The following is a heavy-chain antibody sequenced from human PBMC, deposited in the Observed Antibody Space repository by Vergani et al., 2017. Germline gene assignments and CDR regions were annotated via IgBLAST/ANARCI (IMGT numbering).Heavy chain of an antibody. J-gene: IGHJ5*02. V-gene: IGHV1-69*12. CDR3: ARDLGGYSCYGEIWFDP. Sequence: QVQLVQSGAEVKKPGSSVKVSCKASGGTFSSYAISWVRQAPGQGLEWMGGIIPIFGTANYAQKFQGRVTITADESTSTAYMELSSLRSEDTAVYYCARDLGGYSCYGEIWFDPWGQGTLVTVSS. CDR2: IIPIFGTA. D-gene: IGHD5-12*01. CDR1: GGTFSSYA.